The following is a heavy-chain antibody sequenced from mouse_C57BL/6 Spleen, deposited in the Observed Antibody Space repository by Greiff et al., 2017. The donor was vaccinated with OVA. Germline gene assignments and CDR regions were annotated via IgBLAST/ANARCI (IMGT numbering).Heavy chain of an antibody. D-gene: IGHD1-1*01. CDR3: ARRDYGSFFAY. V-gene: IGHV1-61*01. J-gene: IGHJ3*01. CDR1: GYTFTSYW. Sequence: QVQLQQSGAELVRPGSSVKLSCKASGYTFTSYWMDWVKQRPGQGLEWIGNIYPSDSETHYNQKFKDKATLTVDKSSSTAYMQLSSLTSEDSAVYYCARRDYGSFFAYWGQGTLVTVSA. CDR2: IYPSDSET.